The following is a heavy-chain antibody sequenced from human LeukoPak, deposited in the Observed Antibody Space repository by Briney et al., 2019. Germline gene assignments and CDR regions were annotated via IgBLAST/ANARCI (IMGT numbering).Heavy chain of an antibody. V-gene: IGHV3-7*01. CDR1: RFPFDRYW. CDR3: ARQPIYEAYFDF. Sequence: GGSLRLSCAASRFPFDRYWMSWVRLAPGKGLEWVANIKHDGSEKTFVDSVKGRFTISRDNAENSLYLQMNSLRAEDTAVYYCARQPIYEAYFDFWGQGTLVTVSS. D-gene: IGHD3-16*01. J-gene: IGHJ4*02. CDR2: IKHDGSEK.